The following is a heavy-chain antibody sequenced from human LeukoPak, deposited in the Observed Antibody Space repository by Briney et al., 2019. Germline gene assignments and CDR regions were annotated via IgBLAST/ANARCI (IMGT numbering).Heavy chain of an antibody. CDR1: GFTFPTVV. V-gene: IGHV1-58*02. Sequence: PMKVSCKASGFTFPTVVMQWVRQARGQRLEWIGWIVVGSGNTNYAQKFQERVTLTRDMSTRTAYMELSSLRSEDTAVYFCAADIVGATGYYFDYWGQGTLVTVSS. D-gene: IGHD1-26*01. CDR3: AADIVGATGYYFDY. J-gene: IGHJ4*02. CDR2: IVVGSGNT.